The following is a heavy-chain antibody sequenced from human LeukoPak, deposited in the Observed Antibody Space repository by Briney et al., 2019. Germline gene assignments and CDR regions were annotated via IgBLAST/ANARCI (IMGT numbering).Heavy chain of an antibody. D-gene: IGHD4-11*01. CDR1: GFTFSSYS. J-gene: IGHJ4*02. Sequence: GGSLRLSCAASGFTFSSYSMNWVRQAPGKGLEWVSSISSSSSYIYYADSVKGRFTISRDNAKNSLYLQRNSLRAEDTAVYYCARARKLTTVTTFSYFDYWGQGTLVTVSS. CDR3: ARARKLTTVTTFSYFDY. CDR2: ISSSSSYI. V-gene: IGHV3-21*01.